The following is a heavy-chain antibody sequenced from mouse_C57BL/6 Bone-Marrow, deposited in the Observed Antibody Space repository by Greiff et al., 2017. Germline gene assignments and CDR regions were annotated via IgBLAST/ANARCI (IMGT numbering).Heavy chain of an antibody. V-gene: IGHV5-17*01. CDR2: ISSGSSTI. CDR3: ARMITNRYFDV. Sequence: GPLKPGGSPPPSCAASGFTFSDPGMHWVRQAPEKGLEWVAYISSGSSTIYYADTVKGRFTISRDNAKNTLFLQMTSLRSEDTAMYYCARMITNRYFDVWGTGTTVTVSS. CDR1: GFTFSDPG. D-gene: IGHD2-4*01. J-gene: IGHJ1*03.